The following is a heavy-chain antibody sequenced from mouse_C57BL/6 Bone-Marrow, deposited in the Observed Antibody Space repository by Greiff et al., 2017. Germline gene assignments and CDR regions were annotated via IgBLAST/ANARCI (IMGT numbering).Heavy chain of an antibody. CDR1: GYTFTDHT. CDR2: IYPRDGST. CDR3: ARSHYYGRGTLYAMDY. J-gene: IGHJ4*01. Sequence: QVQLKESDAELVKPGASVKISCKVSGYTFTDHTIHWMKQRPEQGLEWIGYIYPRDGSTKYNEKFKGKATLTADKSSSTAYMQLNSLTSEDSAVYVCARSHYYGRGTLYAMDYWGQGTSVTVSS. V-gene: IGHV1-78*01. D-gene: IGHD1-1*01.